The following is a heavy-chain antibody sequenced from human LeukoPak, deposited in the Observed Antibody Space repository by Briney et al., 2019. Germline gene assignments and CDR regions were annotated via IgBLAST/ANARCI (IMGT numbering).Heavy chain of an antibody. CDR1: GFTLSSYS. J-gene: IGHJ5*02. CDR3: ARDYYDSSGSSWFDP. Sequence: GGSLRLSCAASGFTLSSYSMNWVRQAPGKGLEWVSSISSSSSYIYYADSVKGRFTISRDNAKNSLYLQMNSLRAKDTALYYCARDYYDSSGSSWFDPWGQGTLVTVSS. D-gene: IGHD3-22*01. CDR2: ISSSSSYI. V-gene: IGHV3-21*01.